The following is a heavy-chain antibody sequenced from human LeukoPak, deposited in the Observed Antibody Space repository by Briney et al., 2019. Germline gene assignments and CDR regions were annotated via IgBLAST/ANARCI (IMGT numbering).Heavy chain of an antibody. D-gene: IGHD3-10*01. CDR1: GFTFSNYF. CDR2: ITGDGSST. Sequence: PGGSLRLSCTASGFTFSNYFMHWVRQVPGEGPVWVSRITGDGSSTSYADSVKGRFTISRDNAKNTLYLQMNSLRAEDTAVYYCARAASYSGDYWGQGTLVTVSS. J-gene: IGHJ4*02. CDR3: ARAASYSGDY. V-gene: IGHV3-74*01.